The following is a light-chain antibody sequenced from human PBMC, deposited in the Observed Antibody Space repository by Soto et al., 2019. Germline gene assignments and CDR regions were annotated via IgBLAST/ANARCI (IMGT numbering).Light chain of an antibody. CDR3: QQYNSSPYT. CDR2: AAS. Sequence: ENVLTQSPGTLSLSPGERATLSCRASQSVSSYFAWYQQRPGQAPRLLIYAASRRATGIPDRFSGSGSGTDFTLTISRLEPEDFAVYYCQQYNSSPYTFGQGTNLEIK. CDR1: QSVSSY. J-gene: IGKJ2*01. V-gene: IGKV3-20*01.